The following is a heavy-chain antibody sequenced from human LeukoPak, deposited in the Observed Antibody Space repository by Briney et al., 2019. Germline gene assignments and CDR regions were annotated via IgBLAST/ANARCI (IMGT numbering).Heavy chain of an antibody. J-gene: IGHJ3*02. CDR3: AREWELLPHDAFDI. CDR1: GYAISSGYC. V-gene: IGHV4-38-2*02. D-gene: IGHD1-26*01. CDR2: IYYSGST. Sequence: PSETLSLTCAVSGYAISSGYCWGWIRQPPGKGLEWIGCIYYSGSTYYNPSLKSRVTISVDTSKNQFSLKLRSVTAADTAVYYCAREWELLPHDAFDIWGQGTMVTVSS.